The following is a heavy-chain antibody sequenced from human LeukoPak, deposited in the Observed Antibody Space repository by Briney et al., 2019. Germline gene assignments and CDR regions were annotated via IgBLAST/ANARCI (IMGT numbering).Heavy chain of an antibody. Sequence: GGSLRLSCAASGFTFSSSAMSWVRQAPGKGLQWVSAVSRSGDSPYYADSVKGRFTISRDNSRNTLYLQMNSLGAEDTAIYYCAKEVYGSGSYYLDSWGQGTLVTVSS. V-gene: IGHV3-23*01. D-gene: IGHD3-10*01. CDR3: AKEVYGSGSYYLDS. J-gene: IGHJ4*02. CDR2: VSRSGDSP. CDR1: GFTFSSSA.